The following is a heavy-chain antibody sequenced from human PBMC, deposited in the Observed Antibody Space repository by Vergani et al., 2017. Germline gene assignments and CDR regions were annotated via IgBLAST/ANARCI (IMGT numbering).Heavy chain of an antibody. Sequence: EVQLLESGGDLVQPGGSLRLSCAASGFTFSSYTMNWVRQAPGKGLEWISYISSSSSTIYYADSVKGRFTISRDNAKNSLYLQMNSLRAEDTAVYYCARVGIVTTATNYYYYYMDVWGKGTTVTVSS. V-gene: IGHV3-48*01. J-gene: IGHJ6*03. D-gene: IGHD4-11*01. CDR2: ISSSSSTI. CDR3: ARVGIVTTATNYYYYYMDV. CDR1: GFTFSSYT.